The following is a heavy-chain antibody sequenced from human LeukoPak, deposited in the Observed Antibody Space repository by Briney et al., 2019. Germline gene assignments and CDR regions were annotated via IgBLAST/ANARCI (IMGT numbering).Heavy chain of an antibody. J-gene: IGHJ4*02. CDR3: AKVYDFWSGYFPFDY. Sequence: GGSLRLSCAASGFTFSSYAMSWVRQAPGKGLEWVSAISGSGGSTYYADSVKGRFTISRDNSKNTLYLQMNSLRAEDTAVYYCAKVYDFWSGYFPFDYWGQGTLVTVSS. D-gene: IGHD3/OR15-3a*01. V-gene: IGHV3-23*01. CDR1: GFTFSSYA. CDR2: ISGSGGST.